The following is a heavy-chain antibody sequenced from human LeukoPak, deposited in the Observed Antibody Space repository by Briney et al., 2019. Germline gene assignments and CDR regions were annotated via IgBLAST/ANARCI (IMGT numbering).Heavy chain of an antibody. CDR3: ARQMTTLTTGRTFDI. D-gene: IGHD4-17*01. Sequence: PSETLSLTCSVSGGSFRGYYGSWIRQPPGKGLEGIGYVYYSGSTNYNPSLKSRVTISVDSSQNQFSLKLSSVTAADTAIYYCARQMTTLTTGRTFDIWGQGTMVTVSS. CDR2: VYYSGST. J-gene: IGHJ3*02. V-gene: IGHV4-59*01. CDR1: GGSFRGYY.